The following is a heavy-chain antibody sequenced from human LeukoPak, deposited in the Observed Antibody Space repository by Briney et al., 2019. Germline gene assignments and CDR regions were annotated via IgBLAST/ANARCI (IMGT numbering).Heavy chain of an antibody. J-gene: IGHJ5*01. D-gene: IGHD5-18*01. CDR3: ARDLSRGYRASVWFDS. CDR2: ISAYNGNT. CDR1: GCTFTSYG. V-gene: IGHV1-18*01. Sequence: GASVKVSCKASGCTFTSYGISWVRQAPGQGLEWMGWISAYNGNTNYAQKLQGRVTMTTDTSTSTAYMELRSLRSDDTAVYYCARDLSRGYRASVWFDSWGQGTLVTVSS.